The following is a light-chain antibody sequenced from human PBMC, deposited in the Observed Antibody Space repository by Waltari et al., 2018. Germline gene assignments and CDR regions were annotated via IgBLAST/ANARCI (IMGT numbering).Light chain of an antibody. CDR3: ASWDDSLNGHWV. J-gene: IGLJ3*02. CDR2: RSD. CDR1: ASNIVGNL. V-gene: IGLV1-44*01. Sequence: QSVLTQPPSASGTPGQRVTISCSGSASNIVGNLVNWYQQLPGKAPKLLIYRSDQRPSGVPDRFSASKTGTSASLAISGLQSEDEADYFCASWDDSLNGHWVFGGGTKVTVL.